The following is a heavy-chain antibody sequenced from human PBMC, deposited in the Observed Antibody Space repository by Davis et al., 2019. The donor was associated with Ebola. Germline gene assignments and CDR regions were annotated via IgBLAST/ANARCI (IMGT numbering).Heavy chain of an antibody. D-gene: IGHD3-16*01. V-gene: IGHV1-2*04. Sequence: AASVKVSCKASGYTFTGYYMHWVRQAPGQGLEWMGWINPSSGGTNYAQKFQGWVTMTRDTSISTAYMDVSRPTSDDTAVYYCARGCRATVLMGEWYFDLWGRGTLVTVSS. CDR1: GYTFTGYY. CDR3: ARGCRATVLMGEWYFDL. CDR2: INPSSGGT. J-gene: IGHJ2*01.